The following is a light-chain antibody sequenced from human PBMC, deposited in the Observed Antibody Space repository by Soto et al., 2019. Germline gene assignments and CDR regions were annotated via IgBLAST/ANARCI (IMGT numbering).Light chain of an antibody. CDR2: TAS. J-gene: IGKJ2*01. Sequence: DIQMTQSPSTLSASVGDRVTITCRASQSISSWLAWYQQKPGKAHKLLIYTASSLESGVPSRFSGSGSGTEFTLTISCLQPDDFATYYCQEYNSHSRYTFGQGTKLEIK. CDR1: QSISSW. CDR3: QEYNSHSRYT. V-gene: IGKV1-5*03.